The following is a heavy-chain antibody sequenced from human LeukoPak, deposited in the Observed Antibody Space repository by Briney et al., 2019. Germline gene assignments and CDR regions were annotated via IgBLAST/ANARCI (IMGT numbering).Heavy chain of an antibody. CDR2: INHRGST. CDR1: GGSFSDYY. V-gene: IGHV4-34*01. Sequence: SETLSLTCGVYGGSFSDYYWTWIRQPPGMRLEWIGEINHRGSTNYSPSLRGRVTISVDTSKNQFSLSLYSVTPADTAVYYCARALYDPWAQGTLVTVSS. CDR3: ARALYDP. J-gene: IGHJ5*02.